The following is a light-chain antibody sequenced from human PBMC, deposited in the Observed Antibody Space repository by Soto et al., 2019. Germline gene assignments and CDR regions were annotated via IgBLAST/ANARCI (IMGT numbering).Light chain of an antibody. CDR3: QQYGSSPLT. V-gene: IGKV3-20*01. CDR1: QSLLHSNGYYY. Sequence: DIVMTQSPLSLPVTPGEPASISCRSSQSLLHSNGYYYLDWYLQKPGQAPRLLIYGASSRATGIPDRFSGSGSGTDFTLTISRLEPEDFAVYYCQQYGSSPLTFGGGTKVDIK. CDR2: GAS. J-gene: IGKJ4*01.